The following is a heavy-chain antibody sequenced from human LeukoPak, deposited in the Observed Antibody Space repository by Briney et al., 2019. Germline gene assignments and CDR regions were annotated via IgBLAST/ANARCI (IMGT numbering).Heavy chain of an antibody. Sequence: ASVKVSCKASGYTFTGYYMHWVRQAPGQGPEWMGWINPNSGGTNYAQKFQGRVTMTRDTSISTAYMELSRLRSDDTAVYYCARAVTPTYCSSTSCYAHYYYYYMDVWGKGTTVTVSS. CDR3: ARAVTPTYCSSTSCYAHYYYYYMDV. CDR1: GYTFTGYY. CDR2: INPNSGGT. J-gene: IGHJ6*03. D-gene: IGHD2-2*01. V-gene: IGHV1-2*02.